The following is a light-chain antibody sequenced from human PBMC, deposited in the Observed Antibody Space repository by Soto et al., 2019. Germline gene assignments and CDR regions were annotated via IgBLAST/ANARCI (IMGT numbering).Light chain of an antibody. V-gene: IGKV3-15*01. Sequence: VMTHSACPLSVSAGDRVTLSCRASQSVISNLAWYQQKTGQSPRLLIYGASARATGIPARFSGSGYGTEVTVTISSLQSEDSAVYYCQQYHHWPVTFGQGTKVDIK. CDR3: QQYHHWPVT. J-gene: IGKJ1*01. CDR2: GAS. CDR1: QSVISN.